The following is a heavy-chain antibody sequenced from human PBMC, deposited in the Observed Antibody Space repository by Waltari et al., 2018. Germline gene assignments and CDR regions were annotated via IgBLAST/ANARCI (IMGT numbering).Heavy chain of an antibody. J-gene: IGHJ4*02. CDR2: IYHSGST. D-gene: IGHD3-3*01. Sequence: QVQLQESGPGLVKPSETLSLTCAVSGYSISSGYYWGCIRQPPGKGLEWMGSIYHSGSTYYNPSLKSRVTISVDTSKNQFSLKLSSVTAADTAVYYCARARYDFWSGSQPIDYWGQGTLVTVSS. V-gene: IGHV4-38-2*01. CDR3: ARARYDFWSGSQPIDY. CDR1: GYSISSGYY.